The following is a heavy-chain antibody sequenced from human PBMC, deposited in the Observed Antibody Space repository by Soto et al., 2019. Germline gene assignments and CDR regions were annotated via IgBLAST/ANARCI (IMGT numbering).Heavy chain of an antibody. Sequence: EVQLVESGGGLVKPGESLRLSCAASGFTFNYFTMNWVRQAPGKGLEWVASISSSSSHKYSADSVRGRFPFSRDNANSSLYLQMNSLRVEDTAVYYCARLRSDAFDIWGQGTLVTVSS. D-gene: IGHD4-17*01. CDR3: ARLRSDAFDI. CDR1: GFTFNYFT. J-gene: IGHJ3*02. V-gene: IGHV3-21*01. CDR2: ISSSSSHK.